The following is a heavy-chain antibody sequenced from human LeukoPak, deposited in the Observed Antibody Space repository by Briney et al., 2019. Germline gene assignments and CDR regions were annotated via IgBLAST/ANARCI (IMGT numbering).Heavy chain of an antibody. CDR2: ISYDGSNK. Sequence: GGSPRLSCAASGFTFSSYGMHWVRQAPGKGLGWVAIISYDGSNKYYADSVKGRFTISRDNSKNTLYLQMNSLRAEDTAVYYCAKDLYPYDSSGYHFDYWGQGTLVTVSS. CDR3: AKDLYPYDSSGYHFDY. CDR1: GFTFSSYG. D-gene: IGHD3-22*01. V-gene: IGHV3-30*18. J-gene: IGHJ4*02.